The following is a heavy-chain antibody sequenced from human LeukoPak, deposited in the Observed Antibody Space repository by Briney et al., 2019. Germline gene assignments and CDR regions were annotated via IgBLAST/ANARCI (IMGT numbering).Heavy chain of an antibody. CDR2: ISSSGSTI. J-gene: IGHJ4*02. CDR1: GFTFSSYE. CDR3: ARDNSRDSSGYDY. D-gene: IGHD3-22*01. V-gene: IGHV3-48*03. Sequence: GGSLRLSCAASGFTFSSYEMNWVRQAPGKGLEWVSYISSSGSTIYYADSVKGRFTISRDNAKNSLYPQMNSLRAEDTAVYYCARDNSRDSSGYDYWGQGTLVTVSS.